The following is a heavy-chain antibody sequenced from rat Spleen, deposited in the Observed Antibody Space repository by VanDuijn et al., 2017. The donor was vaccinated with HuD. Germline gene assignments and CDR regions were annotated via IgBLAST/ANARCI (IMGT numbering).Heavy chain of an antibody. Sequence: VQVVESGGGLVQPKESLKISCAASGFTFSNAAMYWVRQAPGKGLEWVARIRTKPNNYATYYPDSVKGRFTISRDDSKSMVYLQMDNLKTEDTAMYYCTGGGNYPGITDWFAYWGQGTLVTVSS. V-gene: IGHV10-5*01. CDR1: GFTFSNAA. J-gene: IGHJ3*01. D-gene: IGHD1-4*01. CDR2: IRTKPNNYAT. CDR3: TGGGNYPGITDWFAY.